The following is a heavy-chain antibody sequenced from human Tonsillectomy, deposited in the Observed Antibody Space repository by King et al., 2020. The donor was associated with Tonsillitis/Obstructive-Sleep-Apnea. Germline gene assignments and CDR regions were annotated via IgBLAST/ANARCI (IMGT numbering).Heavy chain of an antibody. Sequence: EVQLVESGGGLVQPGGSLRLPCVASGFTFSNYALSWVRQAPGKGLEWVSGFVGSRGSTYYADSVKGRFAISRDDSRNTLYLQMNSLRAEDTAVYYCARDHILDFWGQGTLVTVSS. J-gene: IGHJ4*02. CDR2: FVGSRGST. CDR3: ARDHILDF. CDR1: GFTFSNYA. D-gene: IGHD2-21*01. V-gene: IGHV3-23*04.